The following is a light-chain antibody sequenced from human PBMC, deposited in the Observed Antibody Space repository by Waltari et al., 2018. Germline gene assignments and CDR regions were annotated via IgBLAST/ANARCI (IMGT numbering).Light chain of an antibody. V-gene: IGLV3-21*04. CDR3: QVWDSNSDHQV. J-gene: IGLJ1*01. CDR1: NIGSKK. Sequence: SYVLTQPPSVSVAPGKQARITCGGNNIGSKKVYWYQQKTGQAPALVIYYDTNRPSGIPERFSGSNSGNTATLTISRVEAGDEADYYCQVWDSNSDHQVFGTGTKVTVL. CDR2: YDT.